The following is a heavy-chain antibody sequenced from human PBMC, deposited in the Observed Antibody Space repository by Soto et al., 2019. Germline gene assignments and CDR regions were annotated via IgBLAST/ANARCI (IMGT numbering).Heavy chain of an antibody. CDR2: ISGSGDST. V-gene: IGHV3-23*01. J-gene: IGHJ4*02. CDR1: GFTFSAFA. D-gene: IGHD6-13*01. Sequence: GGSLRLSCAASGFTFSAFAMSWVRQAPGKGLEWVSAISGSGDSTYYADSVKGRFTISRDISKNTLYLQMNTLRAEDTALYYCAKSYSSNWYDYFDYWGQGTLVTVSS. CDR3: AKSYSSNWYDYFDY.